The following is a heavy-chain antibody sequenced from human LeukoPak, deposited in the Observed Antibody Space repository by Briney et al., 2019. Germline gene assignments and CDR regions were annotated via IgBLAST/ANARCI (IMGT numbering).Heavy chain of an antibody. J-gene: IGHJ6*03. CDR3: ASAAAATLYYYYMDV. D-gene: IGHD6-13*01. V-gene: IGHV1-69*05. Sequence: SVKVSCKASGGTFSSYAISWVRQAPGQGLEWMGGIIPIFGTANYAQKFQGRVTITTDESTSTAYMELSSLRSEDTAVYYCASAAAATLYYYYMDVWGKGTTVTVSS. CDR1: GGTFSSYA. CDR2: IIPIFGTA.